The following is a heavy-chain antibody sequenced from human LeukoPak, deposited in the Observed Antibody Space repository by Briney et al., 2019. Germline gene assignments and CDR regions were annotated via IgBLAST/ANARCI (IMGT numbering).Heavy chain of an antibody. Sequence: GESLKISCKGSGYSFTDYWIARVRQMPGKGLELMGIFYPGDSDARYSPSFQGQVTVSVDKSISTAYLQWSTLEASDTAMYYCARHTIKERSYFFDFWGQGTLVTVSS. D-gene: IGHD6-25*01. CDR2: FYPGDSDA. CDR3: ARHTIKERSYFFDF. J-gene: IGHJ4*02. CDR1: GYSFTDYW. V-gene: IGHV5-51*01.